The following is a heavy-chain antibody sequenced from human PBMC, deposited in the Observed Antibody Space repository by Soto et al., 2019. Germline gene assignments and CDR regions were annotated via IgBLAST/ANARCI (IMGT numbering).Heavy chain of an antibody. CDR3: ATVGGQLERQAYYPYYYMDV. D-gene: IGHD1-1*01. CDR1: GYTLTELS. CDR2: FDPEDGET. V-gene: IGHV1-24*01. J-gene: IGHJ6*03. Sequence: GASVKVSCKVSGYTLTELSMHWVRQAPGKGLEWMGGFDPEDGETIYAQKFQGRVTMTEDTSTDTAYMELSSLRSEDTAVYYCATVGGQLERQAYYPYYYMDVWGKGPTVTLSS.